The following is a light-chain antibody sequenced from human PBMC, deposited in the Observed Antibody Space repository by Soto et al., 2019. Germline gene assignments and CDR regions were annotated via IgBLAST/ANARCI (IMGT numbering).Light chain of an antibody. J-gene: IGKJ3*01. CDR3: QQSYNSPFT. V-gene: IGKV1-39*01. Sequence: DIQMTQSPSSLSASVGDGVTITCRASQTISNYLNWYQQKPGQAPKLLIYAASSVQSGVPSRFSGRGSGTDFTLSISSLQSEDLATYYCQQSYNSPFTFGPGTKVDFK. CDR1: QTISNY. CDR2: AAS.